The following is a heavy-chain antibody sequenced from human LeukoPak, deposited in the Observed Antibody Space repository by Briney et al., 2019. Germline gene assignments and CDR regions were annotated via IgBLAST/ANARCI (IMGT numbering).Heavy chain of an antibody. J-gene: IGHJ3*02. CDR1: GYRFTSYW. CDR3: ASPSVSGWTNDAFDI. CDR2: IYPGDSDT. D-gene: IGHD6-19*01. Sequence: GGPLQISFKGSGYRFTSYWIGWVRPMPGKGLEWIGIIYPGDSDTRYSPSFQGQVTISADKSISTAYLQWSSLKASDTAMYYSASPSVSGWTNDAFDIWGQGTMVTVSS. V-gene: IGHV5-51*01.